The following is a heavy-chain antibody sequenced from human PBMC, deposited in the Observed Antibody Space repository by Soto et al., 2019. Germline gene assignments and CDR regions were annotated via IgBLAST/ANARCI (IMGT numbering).Heavy chain of an antibody. CDR2: ISAYNGNT. CDR3: ARPTLPYYYDSSGYSFDY. J-gene: IGHJ4*02. CDR1: GYTFTSYG. Sequence: ASVKVSCKASGYTFTSYGISWVRQAPGQGLEWMGWISAYNGNTNYAQKLQGRVTMTTDTSTSTAYMELRSLRSDDTAVYYCARPTLPYYYDSSGYSFDYWGQGTLVTVS. D-gene: IGHD3-22*01. V-gene: IGHV1-18*04.